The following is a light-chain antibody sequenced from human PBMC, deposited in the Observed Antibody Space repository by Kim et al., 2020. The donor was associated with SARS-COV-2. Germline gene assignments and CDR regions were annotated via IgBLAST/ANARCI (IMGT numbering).Light chain of an antibody. CDR1: SIRSYY. J-gene: IGLJ1*01. V-gene: IGLV3-19*01. CDR3: NSRDSSGNHYV. Sequence: ALGQTVRITYQGDSIRSYYASWYQQKPGQATVLVIYGKNNRPSGIPDRFSGSSSGNAASLTITGAQAEDEADYYCNSRDSSGNHYVFGTGTKVTVL. CDR2: GKN.